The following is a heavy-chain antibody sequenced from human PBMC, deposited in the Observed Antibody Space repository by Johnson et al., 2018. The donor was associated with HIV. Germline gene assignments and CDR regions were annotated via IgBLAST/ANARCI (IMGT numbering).Heavy chain of an antibody. CDR1: GFTFSSYA. Sequence: VQLVESGGGVVQPGRSLRLSCAASGFTFSSYAMHWVRQAPGKGLEWVANIKQDGSEKYYVDSVKGRFTISRDNAKNSLYLHMSSLRAEDTAIYYCARPNRPQYRSTFDIWGQGTKVTVSS. CDR2: IKQDGSEK. D-gene: IGHD6-13*01. CDR3: ARPNRPQYRSTFDI. V-gene: IGHV3-7*03. J-gene: IGHJ3*02.